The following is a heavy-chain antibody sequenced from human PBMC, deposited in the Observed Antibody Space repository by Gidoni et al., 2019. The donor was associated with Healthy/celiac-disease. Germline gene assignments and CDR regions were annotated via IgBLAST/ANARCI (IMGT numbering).Heavy chain of an antibody. CDR1: GFSLSTSGVG. Sequence: QITLKESGPTLVKPTQTLTLTCAFSGFSLSTSGVGVGWIRQPPGKALEWLALIYWDDDKRYSPSLKSRLTITKDTSKNQVVLTMTNMDPVDTATYYCAHGPWSGAPYYFDYWGQGTLVTVSS. CDR3: AHGPWSGAPYYFDY. CDR2: IYWDDDK. D-gene: IGHD2-8*02. J-gene: IGHJ4*02. V-gene: IGHV2-5*02.